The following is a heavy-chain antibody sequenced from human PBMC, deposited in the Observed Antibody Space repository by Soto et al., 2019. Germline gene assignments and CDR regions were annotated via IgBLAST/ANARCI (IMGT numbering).Heavy chain of an antibody. Sequence: VQLLESGGGLGQPGGSLRLSCAASGFTFSRYGMHWVRQGPATGLEWVSFISYDGGNTDYVGSVKGRFTISRDNSKNTLYLQMRSLRAEDTAVYFCAREVRANLNDFGDYEWFDPWGQGTLVTVSS. D-gene: IGHD4-17*01. CDR3: AREVRANLNDFGDYEWFDP. CDR2: ISYDGGNT. CDR1: GFTFSRYG. V-gene: IGHV3-30*03. J-gene: IGHJ5*02.